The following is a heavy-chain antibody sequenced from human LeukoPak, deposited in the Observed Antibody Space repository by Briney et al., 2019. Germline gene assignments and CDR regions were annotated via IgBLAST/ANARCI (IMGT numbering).Heavy chain of an antibody. V-gene: IGHV1-46*01. CDR1: GYTFTSYY. D-gene: IGHD3-10*01. J-gene: IGHJ4*02. CDR2: INPSGGST. Sequence: RASVKVSCKASGYTFTSYYMHWVRQAPGQGLEWMGIINPSGGSTSYAQKFQGRVTITADESTSTAFMELSSLRSEDTAVYYCARVPQGGGFGGFSRYYFDYWGQGTLVTVSS. CDR3: ARVPQGGGFGGFSRYYFDY.